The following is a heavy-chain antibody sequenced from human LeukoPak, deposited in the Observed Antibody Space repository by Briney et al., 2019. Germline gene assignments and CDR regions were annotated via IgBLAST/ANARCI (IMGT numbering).Heavy chain of an antibody. J-gene: IGHJ4*01. D-gene: IGHD1-26*01. CDR1: GFTFSSNG. CDR3: ARMSGSHLDY. CDR2: IWFDGSKK. Sequence: PGESLRLSCAASGFTFSSNGMHWVRQAPGKGLEWVAVIWFDGSKKYYADSVKGRFTIFRDNSKSTLYMQMDSLRADDTAVYYCARMSGSHLDYWGQGTLVTVSS. V-gene: IGHV3-33*01.